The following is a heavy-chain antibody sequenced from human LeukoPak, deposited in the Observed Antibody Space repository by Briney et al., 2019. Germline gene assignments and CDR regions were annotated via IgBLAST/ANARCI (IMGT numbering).Heavy chain of an antibody. CDR2: INPSGGST. CDR3: ARVSKLYYGSGSFDY. Sequence: GASVKVSCKASGYTFTSYYMHWVRQAPGQGLEWIGIINPSGGSTSYAQKFQGRVTMTRDTSTSTVYMELSSLRSEDTAVYYCARVSKLYYGSGSFDYWGQGTLVTVSS. D-gene: IGHD3-10*01. CDR1: GYTFTSYY. J-gene: IGHJ4*02. V-gene: IGHV1-46*01.